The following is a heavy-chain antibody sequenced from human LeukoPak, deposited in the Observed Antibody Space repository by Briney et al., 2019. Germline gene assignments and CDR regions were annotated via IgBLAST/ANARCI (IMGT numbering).Heavy chain of an antibody. V-gene: IGHV4-59*01. D-gene: IGHD6-13*01. J-gene: IGHJ4*02. CDR2: IYYSGST. CDR3: ARDVGYSSSWYYFDY. CDR1: GGSISSYY. Sequence: SETLSLTCTVSGGSISSYYWSWIRQPPGKGLEWIGYIYYSGSTNYNPSLKSRVTISVDTSKNQFSLTLSSVTAADTAVYYCARDVGYSSSWYYFDYWGQGTLVTVSS.